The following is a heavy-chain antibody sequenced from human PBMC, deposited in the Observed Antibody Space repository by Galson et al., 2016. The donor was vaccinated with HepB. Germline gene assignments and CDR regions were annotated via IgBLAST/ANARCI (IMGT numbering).Heavy chain of an antibody. Sequence: ETLSLTCVVHGGSFSGYYWSWVRQSPGKGLEWVGDINPSGSANYNPSLKGRVTISLDTSKIQFSLNLTSVIAADSAVYYCARERSTSLQMDVWGQGTAVSVSS. V-gene: IGHV4-34*01. J-gene: IGHJ6*02. CDR1: GGSFSGYY. CDR2: INPSGSA. D-gene: IGHD2-2*01. CDR3: ARERSTSLQMDV.